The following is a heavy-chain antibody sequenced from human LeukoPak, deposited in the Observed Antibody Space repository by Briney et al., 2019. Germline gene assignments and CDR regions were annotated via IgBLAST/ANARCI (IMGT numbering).Heavy chain of an antibody. J-gene: IGHJ4*02. V-gene: IGHV4-30-4*07. CDR3: ARDNPQTGTTDY. Sequence: SQTLSLTCAVSGGSISSGGYSWSWIRQPPGKGLEWIGYIYYTGSTNYNPSLKSRVTISVDMSKNQFSLQLNSVTPEDTAVYYCARDNPQTGTTDYWGQGTLVTVSS. CDR1: GGSISSGGYS. D-gene: IGHD1-1*01. CDR2: IYYTGST.